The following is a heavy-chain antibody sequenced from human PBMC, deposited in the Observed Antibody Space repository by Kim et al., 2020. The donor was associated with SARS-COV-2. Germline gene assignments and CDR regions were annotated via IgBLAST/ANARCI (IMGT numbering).Heavy chain of an antibody. J-gene: IGHJ4*02. V-gene: IGHV3-23*01. CDR1: GFTFSSYA. Sequence: GGSLRLSCAASGFTFSSYAMSWVRQAPGKGLEWVSAISGSGGSTYYADSVKGRFTISRDNSKNTLYLQMNSLRAEDTAVYYCAKGGMVRGVITRLFDYWGQGTLVTVSS. CDR3: AKGGMVRGVITRLFDY. CDR2: ISGSGGST. D-gene: IGHD3-10*01.